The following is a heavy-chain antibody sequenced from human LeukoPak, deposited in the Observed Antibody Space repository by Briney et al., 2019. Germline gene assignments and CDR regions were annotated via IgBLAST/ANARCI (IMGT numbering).Heavy chain of an antibody. V-gene: IGHV1-2*02. CDR2: INPNSGGT. CDR1: GYTFTGYY. CDR3: ARSTMVRGVPMDY. D-gene: IGHD3-10*01. J-gene: IGHJ4*02. Sequence: ASVKVSCKASGYTFTGYYMHWVRQAPGQGLEWMGWINPNSGGTNYAQKFQGRVTMTRDTSLSTAYMELSRLRSDDTAVYYCARSTMVRGVPMDYWGQGTLVTVSS.